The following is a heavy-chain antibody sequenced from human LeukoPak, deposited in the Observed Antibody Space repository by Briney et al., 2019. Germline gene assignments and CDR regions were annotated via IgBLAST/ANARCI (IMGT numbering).Heavy chain of an antibody. J-gene: IGHJ4*02. Sequence: SETLSLTCTVSGGSISSYYWSWIRQPPGKGLEWIGYIYYSGSTNYNPSLKSRVTISVDTSKNQFSLELSSVTAADTAVYYCARGYSYGYFDYWGQGTLVTVSS. D-gene: IGHD5-18*01. CDR3: ARGYSYGYFDY. CDR1: GGSISSYY. V-gene: IGHV4-59*08. CDR2: IYYSGST.